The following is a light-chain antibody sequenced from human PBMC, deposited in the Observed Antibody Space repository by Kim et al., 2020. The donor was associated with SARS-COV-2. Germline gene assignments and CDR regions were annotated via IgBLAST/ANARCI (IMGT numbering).Light chain of an antibody. CDR1: QSVSSY. CDR3: QQRSNWIT. V-gene: IGKV3D-11*02. J-gene: IGKJ5*01. Sequence: EIVLTQSPATLSLSPGVRATLSCRASQSVSSYLVWYQQKPGQAPRLLLYDASNTATAIAARFSGGGPRTDFTPTISSLEPEDFAVYYYQQRSNWITFGQGTRLEIK. CDR2: DAS.